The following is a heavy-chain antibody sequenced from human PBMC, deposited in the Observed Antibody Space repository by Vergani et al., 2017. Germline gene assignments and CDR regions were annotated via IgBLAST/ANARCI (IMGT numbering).Heavy chain of an antibody. D-gene: IGHD3-9*01. CDR1: GFTFSSYA. Sequence: QVQLVESGGGVVQPGRSLRLSCAASGFTFSSYAMHWVRQAPGKGLEWVAFISKDGSNKYYADSVKGRFTISRDNSKNTLYLQINALRAEDTAVYYFPRNAYDIWTGYYTLLDSWGKGTLVTVSS. V-gene: IGHV3-30-3*01. J-gene: IGHJ4*02. CDR2: ISKDGSNK. CDR3: PRNAYDIWTGYYTLLDS.